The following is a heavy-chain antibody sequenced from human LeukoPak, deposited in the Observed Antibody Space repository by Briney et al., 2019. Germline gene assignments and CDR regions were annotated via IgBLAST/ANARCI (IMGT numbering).Heavy chain of an antibody. D-gene: IGHD3-16*01. V-gene: IGHV3-23*01. CDR3: AKVLRVGYYYYGMDV. J-gene: IGHJ6*02. CDR1: GFTFSNYA. Sequence: GGSLRLSCVASGFTFSNYAMSWVRQAPGKGLEWVSAISGSGGSTYYADSVKGRFTISRDNSKNTLYLQMNSLRAEDTAVYYCAKVLRVGYYYYGMDVWGQGTTVTVSS. CDR2: ISGSGGST.